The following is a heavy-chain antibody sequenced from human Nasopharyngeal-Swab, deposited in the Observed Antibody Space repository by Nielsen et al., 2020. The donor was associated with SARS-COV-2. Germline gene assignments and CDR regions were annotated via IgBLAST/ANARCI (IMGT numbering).Heavy chain of an antibody. J-gene: IGHJ4*02. CDR3: ARRGLGDSSIAY. CDR1: GDSFSTFW. V-gene: IGHV5-51*01. D-gene: IGHD6-6*01. Sequence: GESLKISCKASGDSFSTFWIGWVRQMPGKSLEWMGLTYLVDSDTRYSPSFKGQVTISVDKSISTAYLEWSSLKASDTAIYYCARRGLGDSSIAYWGQGTLVTVSS. CDR2: TYLVDSDT.